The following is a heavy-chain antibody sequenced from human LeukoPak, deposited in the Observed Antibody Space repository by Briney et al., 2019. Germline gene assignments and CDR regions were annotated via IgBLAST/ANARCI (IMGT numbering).Heavy chain of an antibody. Sequence: GASVKVSCKASGGTFSSYAISWVRQAPGQGLEWMGWINPNSGGTNYAQKFQGRVTMTRDTSISTAYMELSRPRSDDTAVYYCARSGSSWSLDNWFDPWGQGTLVTVSS. D-gene: IGHD6-13*01. V-gene: IGHV1-2*02. CDR2: INPNSGGT. CDR1: GGTFSSYA. J-gene: IGHJ5*02. CDR3: ARSGSSWSLDNWFDP.